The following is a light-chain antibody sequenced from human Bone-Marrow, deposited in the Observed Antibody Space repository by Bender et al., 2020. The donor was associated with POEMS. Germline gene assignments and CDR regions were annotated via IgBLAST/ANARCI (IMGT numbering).Light chain of an antibody. J-gene: IGLJ2*01. CDR1: SSDVGRYNY. Sequence: QSALTQPRSVSGSPGQSISISCTGTSSDVGRYNYVSWYQQHPGKAPQLLIYDVTNRPSGVSNRFSGSKSGNTASLTISGLQAEDEADYYCASHTSGDTWIFGGGTKLTVL. V-gene: IGLV2-14*01. CDR3: ASHTSGDTWI. CDR2: DVT.